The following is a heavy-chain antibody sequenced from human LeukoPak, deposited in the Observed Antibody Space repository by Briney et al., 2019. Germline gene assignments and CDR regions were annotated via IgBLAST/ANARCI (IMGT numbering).Heavy chain of an antibody. CDR2: ISSSSSYI. CDR1: GFTFSSYS. CDR3: ARDRGSYFDY. Sequence: GGSLRLSSAASGFTFSSYSMNWVRQAPGKGLEWVSSISSSSSYIYYADSVKGRFTISRDNAKNSLYLQMNSLRAEDTAVYYCARDRGSYFDYWGQGTLVTVSS. V-gene: IGHV3-21*01. J-gene: IGHJ4*02. D-gene: IGHD1-26*01.